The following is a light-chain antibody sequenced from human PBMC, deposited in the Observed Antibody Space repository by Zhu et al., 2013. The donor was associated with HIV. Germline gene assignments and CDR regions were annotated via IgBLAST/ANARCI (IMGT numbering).Light chain of an antibody. Sequence: DIQLTQSPSFLSASVGDRITITCRASQGISNYVVWYQQKPGKVPKALIYSASTLQSGVPSRFSGSGSGTDFTLTITSLQPDDVATYYCQHYSSAPWTFGQGTKVEIK. CDR1: QGISNY. J-gene: IGKJ1*01. CDR3: QHYSSAPWT. V-gene: IGKV1-27*01. CDR2: SAS.